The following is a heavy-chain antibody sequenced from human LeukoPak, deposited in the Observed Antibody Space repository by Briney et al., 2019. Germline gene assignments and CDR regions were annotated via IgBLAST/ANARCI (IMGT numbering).Heavy chain of an antibody. D-gene: IGHD1-26*01. CDR3: AGSRGSLPYYYGMDV. CDR1: GGSISSYY. CDR2: IYCSGST. V-gene: IGHV4-59*01. J-gene: IGHJ6*02. Sequence: SETLSLTCTVSGGSISSYYWSWIRQPPGKGLEWIGYIYCSGSTNYNPSLKSRVTTSVDTSKNQFSLKLSSVTAADTAVYYCAGSRGSLPYYYGMDVWGQGTTVTVSS.